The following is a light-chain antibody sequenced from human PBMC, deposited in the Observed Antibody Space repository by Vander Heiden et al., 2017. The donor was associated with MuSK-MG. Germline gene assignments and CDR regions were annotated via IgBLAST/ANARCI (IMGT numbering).Light chain of an antibody. V-gene: IGLV2-14*01. CDR2: QAR. J-gene: IGLJ2*01. CDR3: SSYTSSSTLVV. Sequence: QSALTQPASVSGSPGPSITISCTGTSSDVGGYNYVSWYQQHPGNAPTLMLYQARNPPSGVSYPFPCSNSGNTASLTISVLQAEDEADYYCSSYTSSSTLVVFGGGTKLTVL. CDR1: SSDVGGYNY.